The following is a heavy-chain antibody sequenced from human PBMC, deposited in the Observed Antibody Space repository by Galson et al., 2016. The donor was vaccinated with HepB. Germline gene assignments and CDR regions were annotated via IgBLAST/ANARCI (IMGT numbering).Heavy chain of an antibody. CDR1: GFLVGANY. CDR3: AKALTVPGILNVYALDV. V-gene: IGHV3-66*01. CDR2: MYPAGDT. J-gene: IGHJ6*02. Sequence: SLRLSCAATGFLVGANYMSWVRQGPGRGLERVSIMYPAGDTYYAGSVKDRFTISRDSDKNILYRQMNGLRVGDTGIYYCAKALTVPGILNVYALDVWGQGTTVTVSS. D-gene: IGHD5/OR15-5a*01.